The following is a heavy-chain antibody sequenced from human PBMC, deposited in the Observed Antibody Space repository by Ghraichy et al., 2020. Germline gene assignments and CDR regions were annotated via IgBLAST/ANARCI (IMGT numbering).Heavy chain of an antibody. V-gene: IGHV5-51*01. D-gene: IGHD2-2*01. Sequence: GESLNISCKGSGYSFTSYWIGWVRQMPGKGLEWMGIIYPGDSDTRYSPSFQGQVTISADKSISTAYLQWSSLKASDTAMYYCARRGYCSSTSCYRFDPWGQGTLVTVSS. CDR3: ARRGYCSSTSCYRFDP. CDR2: IYPGDSDT. CDR1: GYSFTSYW. J-gene: IGHJ5*02.